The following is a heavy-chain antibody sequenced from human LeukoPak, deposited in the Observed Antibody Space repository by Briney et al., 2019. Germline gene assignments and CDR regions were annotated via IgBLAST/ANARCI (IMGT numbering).Heavy chain of an antibody. D-gene: IGHD2-15*01. Sequence: GGSLRLSCAASGFTFSSYSMNWVRQAPGKGLEWVSYISSSGSTIYYADSVKGRFTISRDNAKNSLYLQMNSLRDEDTAVYYCARDGGAYCSGGSCYEVDAFDIWGQGTMVTVSS. CDR2: ISSSGSTI. J-gene: IGHJ3*02. V-gene: IGHV3-48*02. CDR1: GFTFSSYS. CDR3: ARDGGAYCSGGSCYEVDAFDI.